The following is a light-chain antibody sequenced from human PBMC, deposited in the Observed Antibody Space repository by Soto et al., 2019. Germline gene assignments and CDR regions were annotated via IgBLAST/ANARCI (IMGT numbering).Light chain of an antibody. Sequence: EIVLTQSPGTLSLSPGERATLSCRASQSVSSSYLAWYQQKPGQAPRLLIYGASSRATGIPDRFSGSGSGTDFTLTISRLEPEDFAVYYCQQMWMFGQGTKVDIK. V-gene: IGKV3-20*01. CDR3: QQMWM. CDR2: GAS. J-gene: IGKJ1*01. CDR1: QSVSSSY.